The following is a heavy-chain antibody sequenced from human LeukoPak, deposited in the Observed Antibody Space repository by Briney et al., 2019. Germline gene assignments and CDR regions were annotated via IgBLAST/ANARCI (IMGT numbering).Heavy chain of an antibody. J-gene: IGHJ6*03. V-gene: IGHV1-46*01. CDR1: GYTFTSYY. CDR3: ARRAVDNSYYYYMDV. Sequence: ASVKVSCKASGYTFTSYYMHWVRQAPGQGLEWMGIINPSGGSTSYAQKFQGRVTMTRDMSTSTVYMELSSLRYEDTAVYYCARRAVDNSYYYYMDVWGKGTTVTVSS. CDR2: INPSGGST. D-gene: IGHD6-19*01.